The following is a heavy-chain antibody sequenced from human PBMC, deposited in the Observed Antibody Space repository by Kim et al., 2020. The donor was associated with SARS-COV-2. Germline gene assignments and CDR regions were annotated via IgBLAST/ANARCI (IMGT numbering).Heavy chain of an antibody. D-gene: IGHD3-22*01. CDR2: ISYDGSNK. CDR3: AKDSYYDSSGYPQY. CDR1: GFTFSSYG. J-gene: IGHJ4*02. Sequence: GGSLRLSCAASGFTFSSYGMHWVRQAPGKGLEWVAVISYDGSNKYYADSVKGRFTISRDNSKNTLYLQMNSLRAEDTAVYYCAKDSYYDSSGYPQYWGQG. V-gene: IGHV3-30*18.